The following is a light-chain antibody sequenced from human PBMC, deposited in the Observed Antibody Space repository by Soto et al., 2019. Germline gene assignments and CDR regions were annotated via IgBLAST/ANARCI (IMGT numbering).Light chain of an antibody. J-gene: IGKJ2*03. CDR2: KAS. CDR3: QQYKSYSSS. Sequence: DIQMTQSPSTLSTSVGDRVTITCRASQSISTWLAWYQQKPGKAPKLLIYKASTLESGVPSRFSGSGSGTEFALTISSLQTEEFATYYCQQYKSYSSSFGQGTKLEIK. CDR1: QSISTW. V-gene: IGKV1-5*03.